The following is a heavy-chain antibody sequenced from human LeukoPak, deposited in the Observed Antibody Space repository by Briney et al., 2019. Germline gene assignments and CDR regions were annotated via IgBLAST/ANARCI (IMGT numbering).Heavy chain of an antibody. J-gene: IGHJ4*02. Sequence: ASVKVSCKASGYTFTGYYMHWVRQAPGQGLEWMGRINPNSGGTNYAQKFQGRVTMTRDTSISTAHMELSRLRSDDTAVYYCARETARIYDFWSGSLPNSDYWGQGTLVTVSS. CDR3: ARETARIYDFWSGSLPNSDY. CDR1: GYTFTGYY. CDR2: INPNSGGT. D-gene: IGHD3-3*01. V-gene: IGHV1-2*06.